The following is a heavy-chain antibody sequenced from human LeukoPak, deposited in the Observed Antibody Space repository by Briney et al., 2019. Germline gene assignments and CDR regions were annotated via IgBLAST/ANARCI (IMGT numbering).Heavy chain of an antibody. J-gene: IGHJ4*02. CDR2: IYYSGST. CDR1: GGSISRYY. CDR3: ARDPGIVGATYFDY. D-gene: IGHD1-26*01. V-gene: IGHV4-59*01. Sequence: SESLSLTCTVSGGSISRYYWSWSRQPPGKGLEWIGYIYYSGSTNYNPSLRSRVTISVDTSRNQFSLNLSSVTAADTALYYCARDPGIVGATYFDYWGQGILGTVSS.